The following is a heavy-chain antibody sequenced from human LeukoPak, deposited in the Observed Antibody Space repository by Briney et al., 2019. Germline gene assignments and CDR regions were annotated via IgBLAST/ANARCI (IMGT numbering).Heavy chain of an antibody. J-gene: IGHJ5*02. CDR2: ISYSGST. D-gene: IGHD3-22*01. CDR1: GGSISSYY. CDR3: ARRPNYYDSSGYYPVWFDP. Sequence: PSETLSLTCTVSGGSISSYYWSWIRQPPGKGLEWIGCISYSGSTNYNPSLKSRVTISVDTSKNQFSLKLTSVTAADTAVYYCARRPNYYDSSGYYPVWFDPWGQGTLVTVSS. V-gene: IGHV4-59*01.